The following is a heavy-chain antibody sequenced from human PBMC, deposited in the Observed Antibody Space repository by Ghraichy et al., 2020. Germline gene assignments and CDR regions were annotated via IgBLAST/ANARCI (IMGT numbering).Heavy chain of an antibody. CDR2: ISSSSSYI. Sequence: GGSLRLSCAASGFTFSSYSMNWVRQAPGKGLEWVSSISSSSSYIYYADSVKGRFTISRDNAKNSLYLQMNSLRAEDTAVYYCARDDLGGMTTVFTDYYYGMDVWGQGTTVTVSS. J-gene: IGHJ6*02. CDR1: GFTFSSYS. D-gene: IGHD4-17*01. V-gene: IGHV3-21*01. CDR3: ARDDLGGMTTVFTDYYYGMDV.